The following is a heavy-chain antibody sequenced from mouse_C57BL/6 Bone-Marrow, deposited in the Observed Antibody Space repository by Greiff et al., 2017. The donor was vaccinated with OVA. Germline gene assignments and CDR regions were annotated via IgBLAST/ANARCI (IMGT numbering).Heavy chain of an antibody. CDR3: ARTHYYGSSYWFAY. Sequence: VQGVESGAELVRPGTSVKVSCKASGYAFTNYLIEWVKQRPGQGLEWIGVINPGSGGTNYNEKFKGKATLTADKSSSTAYMQLSSLTSEDSAVYFCARTHYYGSSYWFAYWGQGTLVTVSA. D-gene: IGHD1-1*01. V-gene: IGHV1-54*01. CDR2: INPGSGGT. CDR1: GYAFTNYL. J-gene: IGHJ3*01.